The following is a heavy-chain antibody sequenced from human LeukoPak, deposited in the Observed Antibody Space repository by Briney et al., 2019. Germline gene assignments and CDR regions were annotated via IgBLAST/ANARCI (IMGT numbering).Heavy chain of an antibody. J-gene: IGHJ4*02. CDR2: INHSGST. Sequence: SETLSLTCAVYGGSFSGYYWSWIRQPPGKGLEWIGEINHSGSTNYNPSLKSRVTISVDTSKNQFSLKLSSVTAADTAVYYCARGMGDSSGYYYGYYFDYWGQGTLVTVSS. V-gene: IGHV4-34*01. D-gene: IGHD3-22*01. CDR1: GGSFSGYY. CDR3: ARGMGDSSGYYYGYYFDY.